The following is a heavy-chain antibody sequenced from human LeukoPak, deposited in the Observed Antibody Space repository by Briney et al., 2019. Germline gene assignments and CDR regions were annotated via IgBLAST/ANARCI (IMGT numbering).Heavy chain of an antibody. V-gene: IGHV3-53*05. D-gene: IGHD3-10*01. CDR3: ARDGGLWFGGDYYYYMDV. Sequence: PGGSLRLSCAGSGFTVSSRYMSWVRQAPGKGLEWVSVIYSGGDTYYADSVKGRLTISRDNSKNTLFLQMNNLRPEDTAVYYCARDGGLWFGGDYYYYMDVWGKGTTVTVSS. CDR1: GFTVSSRY. CDR2: IYSGGDT. J-gene: IGHJ6*03.